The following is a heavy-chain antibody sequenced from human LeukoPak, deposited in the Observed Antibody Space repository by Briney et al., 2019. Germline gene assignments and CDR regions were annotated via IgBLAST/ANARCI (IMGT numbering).Heavy chain of an antibody. CDR1: GYTFTTSW. CDR3: AKLGTLLGTYPFDY. J-gene: IGHJ4*02. CDR2: IYPGDSDT. Sequence: GESLKISCKGSGYTFTTSWIGWVRQLPGKGLEWMGIIYPGDSDTRYSPSFQGQVTISADKSINTAYLQWSSLKASDTAMYYCAKLGTLLGTYPFDYWGQGTQVTVSS. V-gene: IGHV5-51*01. D-gene: IGHD1/OR15-1a*01.